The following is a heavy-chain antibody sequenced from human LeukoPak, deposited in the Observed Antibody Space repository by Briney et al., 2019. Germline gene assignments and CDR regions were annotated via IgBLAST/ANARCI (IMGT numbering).Heavy chain of an antibody. CDR3: ARGTYSSSWYIDY. Sequence: PSGTLSLTCAVSGGSISSSNWWSWVRQPPGKGLEWIGEVYHSGSTNYNPSLKSRVTISVDKSKNQFSLKLSSVTAADTAVYYCARGTYSSSWYIDYWGQGTLVTVSS. V-gene: IGHV4-4*02. J-gene: IGHJ4*02. CDR1: GGSISSSNW. CDR2: VYHSGST. D-gene: IGHD6-13*01.